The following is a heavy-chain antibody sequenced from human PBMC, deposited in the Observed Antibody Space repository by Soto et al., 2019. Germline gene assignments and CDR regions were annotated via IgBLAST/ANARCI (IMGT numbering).Heavy chain of an antibody. J-gene: IGHJ3*02. Sequence: SETLSLTCAVYGGSFSGYYWSWIRQPPGKGLEWIGEINHSGSTNYNPSLKSRVTISVDTSKNQFSLKLSSVTTADTAVYYCARVQFYGSSWYGKRAFDIWGQGTMVTVSS. CDR2: INHSGST. V-gene: IGHV4-34*01. CDR3: ARVQFYGSSWYGKRAFDI. D-gene: IGHD6-13*01. CDR1: GGSFSGYY.